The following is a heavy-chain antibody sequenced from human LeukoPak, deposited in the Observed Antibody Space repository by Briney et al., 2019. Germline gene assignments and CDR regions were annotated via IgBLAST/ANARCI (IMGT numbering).Heavy chain of an antibody. J-gene: IGHJ4*02. D-gene: IGHD3-3*01. CDR2: IYPGDSDT. Sequence: GESLKISCKGPGYSFTSYWIGWVRQMPGKGLEWMGIIYPGDSDTRYSPSFQGQVTISADKSISTAYLQWSSLKASDTAMYYCARTYYDFWSGYGSPFDYWGQGTLVTVSS. CDR1: GYSFTSYW. CDR3: ARTYYDFWSGYGSPFDY. V-gene: IGHV5-51*01.